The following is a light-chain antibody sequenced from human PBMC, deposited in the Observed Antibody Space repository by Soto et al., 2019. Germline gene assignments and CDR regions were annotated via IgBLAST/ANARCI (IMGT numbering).Light chain of an antibody. CDR2: AAS. V-gene: IGKV1-27*01. Sequence: DIQMTQSPSSLSASVGDRVTITCRASQGISNYLAWYQQKPGKVPKLLIYAASTLQSGVPSRFSGSGSGTDFTLTISSLQTEEVATYYSQKYNSAPFTFGPGTKVDIK. CDR1: QGISNY. CDR3: QKYNSAPFT. J-gene: IGKJ3*01.